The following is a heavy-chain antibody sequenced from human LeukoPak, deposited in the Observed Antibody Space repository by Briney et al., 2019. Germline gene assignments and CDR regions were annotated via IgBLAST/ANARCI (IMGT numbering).Heavy chain of an antibody. CDR1: GFTVSSNY. CDR3: ARSWFSTYFDE. V-gene: IGHV3-53*01. J-gene: IGHJ4*02. Sequence: GGSLRLSCAASGFTVSSNYMSWVRQAPGKGLEWVSLIYSDGSTYYADSVKGRFTISRDNSKNTLYLQMNSLRAEDTAVYYCARSWFSTYFDEWGQGTLVTVSS. D-gene: IGHD3-10*01. CDR2: IYSDGST.